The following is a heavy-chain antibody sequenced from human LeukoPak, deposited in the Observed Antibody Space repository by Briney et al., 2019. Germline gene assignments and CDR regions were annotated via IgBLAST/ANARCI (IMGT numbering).Heavy chain of an antibody. D-gene: IGHD3-22*01. CDR1: GYTFTGYY. J-gene: IGHJ4*02. CDR3: ARDLGPDSSGYQEFDY. V-gene: IGHV1-2*02. CDR2: INPNSGGT. Sequence: ASVTVSFKASGYTFTGYYMHWVRQAPGQGLEWMGWINPNSGGTNYAQKFQGRVTMTRDTSISTAYMELSRLRSDDTAVYYCARDLGPDSSGYQEFDYWGQGTLVTVSS.